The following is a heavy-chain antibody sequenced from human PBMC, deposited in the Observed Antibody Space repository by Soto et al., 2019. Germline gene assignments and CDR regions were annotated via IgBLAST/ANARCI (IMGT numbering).Heavy chain of an antibody. CDR2: ISYDGTNK. CDR3: AKDDSGNYFATYDMDV. D-gene: IGHD3-10*01. J-gene: IGHJ6*02. CDR1: GFTFSSYG. V-gene: IGHV3-30*18. Sequence: PGGSLRLSCAASGFTFSSYGMHWVRQAPGKGLEWVAVISYDGTNKYYADSVKGRFTISRDNSKNTLYLQMHSLRAEDTAVYYCAKDDSGNYFATYDMDVWGQGTTVTVSS.